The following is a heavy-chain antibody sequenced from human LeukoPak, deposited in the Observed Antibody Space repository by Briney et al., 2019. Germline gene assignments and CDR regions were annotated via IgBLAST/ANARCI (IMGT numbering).Heavy chain of an antibody. Sequence: ASXKVSCKASGYTFTGYYMHWVRQAPGQGLEWMVRINPNSGGTNYAQKFQGSVKMTRDTSISTAYMELSRLRSDDTAVYYCAREGGDVWGKGTTVTVSS. D-gene: IGHD1-26*01. CDR3: AREGGDV. CDR2: INPNSGGT. J-gene: IGHJ6*04. V-gene: IGHV1-2*06. CDR1: GYTFTGYY.